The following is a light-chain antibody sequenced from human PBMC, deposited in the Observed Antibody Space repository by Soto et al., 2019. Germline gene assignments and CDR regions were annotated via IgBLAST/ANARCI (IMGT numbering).Light chain of an antibody. J-gene: IGLJ3*02. V-gene: IGLV4-69*01. CDR1: SGHSSYA. CDR3: QTWGTGIRV. Sequence: QPVLTQSPSASASLGASVKLTCTLSSGHSSYAIAWHQQQPEKGPRYLMNLNRDGSHSKGDGIPDRFSGSSSGAERYLTIYSLQSEDEDDYYCQTWGTGIRVFGGGTKLTVL. CDR2: LNRDGSH.